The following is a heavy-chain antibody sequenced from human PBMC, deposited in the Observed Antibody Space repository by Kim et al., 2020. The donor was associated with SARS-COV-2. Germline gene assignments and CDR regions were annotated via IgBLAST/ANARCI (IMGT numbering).Heavy chain of an antibody. CDR3: ARDRGWLQPVNYFDY. V-gene: IGHV3-21*01. D-gene: IGHD3-10*01. CDR2: ISSSSYI. Sequence: GGSLRLSCAASGFTFSSYSMNWVRQAPGKGLEWVSSISSSSYIYYADSVKGRFTISRDNAKNSLYLQMNSLGAEDTAVYYCARDRGWLQPVNYFDYWGQGNLGTVSS. J-gene: IGHJ4*02. CDR1: GFTFSSYS.